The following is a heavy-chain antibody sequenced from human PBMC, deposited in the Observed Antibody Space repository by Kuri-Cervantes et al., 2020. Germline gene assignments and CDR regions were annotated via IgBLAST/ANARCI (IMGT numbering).Heavy chain of an antibody. J-gene: IGHJ4*02. V-gene: IGHV3-21*01. CDR2: ISSSSSYI. CDR3: ARLPDLGGSLGY. CDR1: GFTFSSYA. D-gene: IGHD3-16*01. Sequence: GGSLRLSCAASGFTFSSYAMSWVRQAPGKGLEWVSAISSSSSYIYYADSVKGRFTISRDNAKNSLYLQMNSLRAEDTAVYYCARLPDLGGSLGYWGQGTLVTVSS.